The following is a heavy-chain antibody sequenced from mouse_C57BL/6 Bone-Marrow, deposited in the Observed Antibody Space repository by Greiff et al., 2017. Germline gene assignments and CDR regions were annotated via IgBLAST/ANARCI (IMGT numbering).Heavy chain of an antibody. CDR3: TTSIYDSNPYYFYY. CDR2: IDPENGDT. Sequence: EVKLMESGAELVRPGASVKLSCTASGFNIKDDYMHWVKQRPEQGLEWIGLIDPENGDTEYASKFQGKATITADTSSNTAYLQLSSLTSEDTACYYCTTSIYDSNPYYFYYWGQGTTLTVAS. J-gene: IGHJ2*01. D-gene: IGHD2-5*01. CDR1: GFNIKDDY. V-gene: IGHV14-4*01.